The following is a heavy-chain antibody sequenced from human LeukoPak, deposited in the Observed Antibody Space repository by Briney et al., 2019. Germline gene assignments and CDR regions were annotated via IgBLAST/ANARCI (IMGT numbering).Heavy chain of an antibody. CDR2: ISGGGGRT. J-gene: IGHJ4*02. Sequence: QPGGSLRLSCEASGFTFSSYAMSWVRQAPGKGLEWVSTISGGGGRTWYADSVKGRFTISRDNSKNTVEVQLNSLRAEDTAVYYCAKFRGSERTVIDCWGQGTLVTVSS. D-gene: IGHD1-1*01. CDR3: AKFRGSERTVIDC. CDR1: GFTFSSYA. V-gene: IGHV3-23*01.